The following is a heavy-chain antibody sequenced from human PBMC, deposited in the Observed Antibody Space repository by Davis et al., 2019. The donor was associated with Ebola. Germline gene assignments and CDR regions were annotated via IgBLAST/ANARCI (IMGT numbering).Heavy chain of an antibody. Sequence: ASVKVSCKASGYSSTNFAVQWVRQAPGQRLEWVGWIDGGNGNTKFSRNFQGRVTFTRDTSTNTAYMKLSKLTSGDTAIYFCARDGLLAYCGGNCSAFDFWGQGTLLTVSS. J-gene: IGHJ4*02. V-gene: IGHV1-3*01. CDR2: IDGGNGNT. CDR1: GYSSTNFA. CDR3: ARDGLLAYCGGNCSAFDF. D-gene: IGHD2-21*02.